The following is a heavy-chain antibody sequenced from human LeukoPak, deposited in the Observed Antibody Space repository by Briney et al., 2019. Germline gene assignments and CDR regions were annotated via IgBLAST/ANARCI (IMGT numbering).Heavy chain of an antibody. CDR1: GFTFTNYL. CDR3: AKHITSSYYGIDV. J-gene: IGHJ6*02. V-gene: IGHV3-23*05. D-gene: IGHD6-6*01. CDR2: VDNAATGT. Sequence: AGSMRPACAASGFTFTNYLARWVRHAPGDVLEWVSSVDNAATGTYYADSVRGRFTISRDNSKNTVYLQMNTLRAEDTAVYYCAKHITSSYYGIDVWGQGTTVTVSS.